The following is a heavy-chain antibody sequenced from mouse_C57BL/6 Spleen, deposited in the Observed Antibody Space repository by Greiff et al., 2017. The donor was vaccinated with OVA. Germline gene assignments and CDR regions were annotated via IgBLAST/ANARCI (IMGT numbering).Heavy chain of an antibody. CDR2: ISGGGGNT. Sequence: EVKVVESGGGLVKPGGSLKLSCAASGFTFSSYTMSWVRQTPEKRLEWVATISGGGGNTYYPDSVKGRFTISRDNAKNTLYLQMSSLRSEDTALYYCARHNGYDYLDYWGQGTTLTVSS. CDR3: ARHNGYDYLDY. D-gene: IGHD2-2*01. J-gene: IGHJ2*01. CDR1: GFTFSSYT. V-gene: IGHV5-9*01.